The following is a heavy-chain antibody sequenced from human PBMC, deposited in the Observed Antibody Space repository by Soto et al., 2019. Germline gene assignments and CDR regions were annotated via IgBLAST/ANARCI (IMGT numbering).Heavy chain of an antibody. CDR2: IYYSGST. CDR3: ARGRTWFDP. Sequence: SETRSRTCTVSGGSISRGGYYWIWIRQHPGKGLEWMGYIYYSGSTYYNPSLKSRVTISVDTSKNQLSLKLSSVTAADTAVYYCARGRTWFDPWGQGTLVTVSS. V-gene: IGHV4-31*03. CDR1: GGSISRGGYY. J-gene: IGHJ5*02.